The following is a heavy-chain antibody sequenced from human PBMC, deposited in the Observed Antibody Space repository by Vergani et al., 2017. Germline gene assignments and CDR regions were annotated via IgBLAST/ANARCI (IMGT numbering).Heavy chain of an antibody. CDR3: AKVCGSTSCPYGGGAFDV. CDR2: INNNGGST. Sequence: QLLESGGGLIQPGGSLRLSCAASGFTFNSYAMTWVRQAPGKGLEGVSGINNNGGSTYYADSVKGRFTISRDNSKNTIYLQMTDLRAEDTATYYCAKVCGSTSCPYGGGAFDVWGHGTMVTVSS. J-gene: IGHJ3*01. D-gene: IGHD2-2*01. V-gene: IGHV3-23*01. CDR1: GFTFNSYA.